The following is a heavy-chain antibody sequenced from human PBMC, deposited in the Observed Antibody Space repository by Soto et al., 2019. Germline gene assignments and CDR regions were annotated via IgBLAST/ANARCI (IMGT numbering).Heavy chain of an antibody. CDR2: IKQDGSEK. Sequence: GGSLRLSCAASGFTFSSYWMSWVRQAPGKGLEWVANIKQDGSEKYYVDSVKGRFTISRDNAKNSLYLQMNSLRAEDTAVYYCARDRSCGGDCYSAEFDYWGQGTLVTVSS. CDR1: GFTFSSYW. CDR3: ARDRSCGGDCYSAEFDY. D-gene: IGHD2-21*02. V-gene: IGHV3-7*05. J-gene: IGHJ4*02.